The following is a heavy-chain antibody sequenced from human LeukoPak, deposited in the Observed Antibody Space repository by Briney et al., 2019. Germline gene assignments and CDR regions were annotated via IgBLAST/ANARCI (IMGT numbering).Heavy chain of an antibody. Sequence: GGSLRLSCAASGFTFDDYGMSWVRQAPGKGLEWVSGINWNGGSTGYADSVKGRFTISRDNAKNSLYLQMNSLRAEDTALYYCARDLIVATTTGGAYYFDYWGQGTLATVSS. CDR2: INWNGGST. CDR3: ARDLIVATTTGGAYYFDY. D-gene: IGHD5-12*01. J-gene: IGHJ4*02. V-gene: IGHV3-20*04. CDR1: GFTFDDYG.